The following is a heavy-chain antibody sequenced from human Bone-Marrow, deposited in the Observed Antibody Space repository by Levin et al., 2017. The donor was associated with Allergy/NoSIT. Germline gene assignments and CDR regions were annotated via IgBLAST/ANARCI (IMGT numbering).Heavy chain of an antibody. D-gene: IGHD2-21*01. CDR3: ARVWWCSATTGLYYFDY. V-gene: IGHV4-38-2*01. CDR2: MFHSGST. CDR1: GYSISSGYY. J-gene: IGHJ4*02. Sequence: SETLSLTCAVSGYSISSGYYWGWIRQPPGKGLEWIGSMFHSGSTYYNPSLKSRVTISVDTSKKQFSLKLNSVTAADTAVYYCARVWWCSATTGLYYFDYWGQGTLVTVSS.